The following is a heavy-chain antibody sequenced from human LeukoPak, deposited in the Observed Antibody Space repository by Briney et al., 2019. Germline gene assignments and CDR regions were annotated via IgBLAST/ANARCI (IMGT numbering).Heavy chain of an antibody. CDR2: IYYSGST. J-gene: IGHJ4*02. D-gene: IGHD2-2*02. V-gene: IGHV4-59*01. CDR1: GGSISSYY. CDR3: ARGSTSHCSSTSCYNRPFDY. Sequence: SETLSLTCTVSGGSISSYYWSWIRQPPGKGLEWIGYIYYSGSTNYNPSLKSRVTISVDTSKNQFSLKLSSVTAADTAVYYCARGSTSHCSSTSCYNRPFDYWGQGTLVTVPS.